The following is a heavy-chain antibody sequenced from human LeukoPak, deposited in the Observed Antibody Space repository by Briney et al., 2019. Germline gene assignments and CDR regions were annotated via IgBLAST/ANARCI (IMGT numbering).Heavy chain of an antibody. D-gene: IGHD3-3*01. J-gene: IGHJ5*02. V-gene: IGHV3-53*01. CDR3: ARDFGP. CDR1: GFTFDDYT. CDR2: IYTGGST. Sequence: QPGGSLRLSWAASGFTFDDYTMHWVRQAPGKGLEWVSVIYTGGSTYYADSVKGRFTLSRDNSKNTLYLQMNSLRAEDTAVYYCARDFGPYGQGTLVTVSS.